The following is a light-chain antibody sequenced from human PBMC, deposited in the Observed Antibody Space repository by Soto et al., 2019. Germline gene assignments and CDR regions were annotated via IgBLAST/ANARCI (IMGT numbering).Light chain of an antibody. V-gene: IGKV1-5*01. CDR2: DVS. CDR1: QSINAW. CDR3: QQYHRYST. Sequence: DIHMTQAPSTLSASVGDRVAITCRASQSINAWLAWYQQKPGKAPKLLIYDVSTLASGVPSRFSGSASGTEFTLTISNLDSEDFASYYCQQYHRYSTFGQGTRVDIK. J-gene: IGKJ1*01.